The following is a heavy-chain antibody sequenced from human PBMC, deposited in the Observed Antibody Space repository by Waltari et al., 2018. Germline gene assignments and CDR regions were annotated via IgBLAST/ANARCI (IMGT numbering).Heavy chain of an antibody. D-gene: IGHD2-2*01. V-gene: IGHV1-69*14. CDR2: IIPIFGTA. CDR1: GGTFSSYA. J-gene: IGHJ4*02. CDR3: ASPYCSSTSCYGAIDY. Sequence: QVQLVQSGAEVKKPGSSVKVSCKASGGTFSSYAISWVRQAPGQGLEWMGGIIPIFGTANYAQKFQGRVTITADKSTSTAYMELSSLRSEDTAVYYCASPYCSSTSCYGAIDYWGQGTLVTVSS.